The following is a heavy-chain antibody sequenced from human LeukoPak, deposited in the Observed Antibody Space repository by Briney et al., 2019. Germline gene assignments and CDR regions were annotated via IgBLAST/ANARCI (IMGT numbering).Heavy chain of an antibody. V-gene: IGHV3-9*03. D-gene: IGHD2-2*01. CDR3: AKDMGAVVVPAAIDY. J-gene: IGHJ4*02. Sequence: GGSLRLSCAASGFTFDDYAMHWVRQAPGKGLEWVSGISWNSGSIGYADSVKGRFTISRDNAKNSLYLQMNSLRAEDMALYYCAKDMGAVVVPAAIDYWGQGTLVTVSS. CDR2: ISWNSGSI. CDR1: GFTFDDYA.